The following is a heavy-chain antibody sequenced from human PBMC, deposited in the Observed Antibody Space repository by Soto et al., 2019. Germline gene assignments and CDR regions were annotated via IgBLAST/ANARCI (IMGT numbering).Heavy chain of an antibody. D-gene: IGHD3-10*01. CDR2: IYYSGST. V-gene: IGHV4-59*08. Sequence: SETLPLTCTVSGGSIRSYYWSWMRQPAGKGLEWIGYIYYSGSTNYNPSLKSRVTISVDTSKNQFSLKLNSMTAADTAVYYCARHNYGSGSTYFDYWGQGTLVTVS. J-gene: IGHJ4*02. CDR1: GGSIRSYY. CDR3: ARHNYGSGSTYFDY.